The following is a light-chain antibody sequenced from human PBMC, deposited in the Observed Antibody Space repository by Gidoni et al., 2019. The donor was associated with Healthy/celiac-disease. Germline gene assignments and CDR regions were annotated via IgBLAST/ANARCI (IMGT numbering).Light chain of an antibody. V-gene: IGLV2-14*01. CDR1: SSDVGGYNY. J-gene: IGLJ1*01. Sequence: QSALPQPASVSGSPGQSITISCTGTSSDVGGYNYVSWYQQHPGKAPKLMMYDVSNRPSGVSNRFSGSKSGNTAALTISGLQAEDEADYYCSSYTSSLYVCGTGTKVTVL. CDR3: SSYTSSLYV. CDR2: DVS.